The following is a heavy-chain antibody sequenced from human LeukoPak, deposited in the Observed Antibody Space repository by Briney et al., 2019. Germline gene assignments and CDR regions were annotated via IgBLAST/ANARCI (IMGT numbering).Heavy chain of an antibody. J-gene: IGHJ6*03. CDR1: GFTFSSYR. CDR3: ARAGIAARFRYYMDV. CDR2: ISSSSSYI. D-gene: IGHD6-6*01. Sequence: PGGSLRLSCAASGFTFSSYRMNWVRQAPGKGLECVSSISSSSSYIYYADSAKGRFTISRDNAKNSLYLQMNSLRAEDTAVYYCARAGIAARFRYYMDVWGKGTTVTVSS. V-gene: IGHV3-21*01.